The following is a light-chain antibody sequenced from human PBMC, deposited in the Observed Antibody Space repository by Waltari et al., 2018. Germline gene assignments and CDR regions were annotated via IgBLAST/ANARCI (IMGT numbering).Light chain of an antibody. CDR1: SGHSSHV. Sequence: QLVLTQSPSASASLGASVKLTCTLSSGHSSHVIAWHPQQPEKGPRYLMKVNSDGSHSKGDKIPDRFSGSSSGAEHYLTISSLQSEDEADYYCQTGGHGTWVFGGGTKLTVL. CDR2: VNSDGSH. V-gene: IGLV4-69*01. J-gene: IGLJ3*02. CDR3: QTGGHGTWV.